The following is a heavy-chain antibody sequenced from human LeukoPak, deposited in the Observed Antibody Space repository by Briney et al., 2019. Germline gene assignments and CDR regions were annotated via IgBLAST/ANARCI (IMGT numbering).Heavy chain of an antibody. V-gene: IGHV3-30*02. CDR3: ARAQPVDRYYFDY. D-gene: IGHD1-14*01. CDR2: VRYDGSKK. Sequence: PGGSLRLSCAASGFTFSTYGMHWVRQAPGKGLEWVAFVRYDGSKKYYTNSVKGRFTISRDNSKNTLYLQMNSLRAEDTAVYYCARAQPVDRYYFDYWGQGTLVTVSS. CDR1: GFTFSTYG. J-gene: IGHJ4*02.